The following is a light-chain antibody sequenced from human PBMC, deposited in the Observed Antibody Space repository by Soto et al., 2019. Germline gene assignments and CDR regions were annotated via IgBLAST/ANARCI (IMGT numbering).Light chain of an antibody. CDR1: QSVSSCY. Sequence: DIVLTQSPCSLSLSPGDRATLSCRASQSVSSCYLAWHQQTAGQAHRPLIYAASSRGIGIPDWFSGGGSGTYFTLTSSRLEPEDFAVYYCQEYGSSPWAFGQGTKVEIK. V-gene: IGKV3-20*01. CDR3: QEYGSSPWA. J-gene: IGKJ1*01. CDR2: AAS.